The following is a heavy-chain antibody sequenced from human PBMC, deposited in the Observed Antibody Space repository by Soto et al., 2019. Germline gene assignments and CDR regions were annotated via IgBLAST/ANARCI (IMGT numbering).Heavy chain of an antibody. CDR2: ISGSGTSA. Sequence: EVQLLESGGGLVQPGGSLRLSCAASGFTFGIYVMAWVRQAPGKGLEWVSTISGSGTSAYYADSVKGRFSFSRDNSKNTVYVQRGSLRAEETALYCRAKGHANGWYGALDYWGPGSLVTVSS. D-gene: IGHD6-19*01. V-gene: IGHV3-23*01. CDR1: GFTFGIYV. CDR3: AKGHANGWYGALDY. J-gene: IGHJ4*02.